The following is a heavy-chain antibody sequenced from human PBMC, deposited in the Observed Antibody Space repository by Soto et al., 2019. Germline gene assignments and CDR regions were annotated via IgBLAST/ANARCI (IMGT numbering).Heavy chain of an antibody. J-gene: IGHJ6*02. CDR2: IIPIFGTA. D-gene: IGHD2-2*01. CDR3: ARMPSDIVLVPATMGDKLYYYYYGMDV. CDR1: GGTFSSYA. V-gene: IGHV1-69*13. Sequence: SVNVSCKASGGTFSSYAISWVRQAPGQGLEWMGGIIPIFGTANYAQKFQGRVTITADESTSTAYMELSSLRSEDTAVYYCARMPSDIVLVPATMGDKLYYYYYGMDVWGQGTTVTVSS.